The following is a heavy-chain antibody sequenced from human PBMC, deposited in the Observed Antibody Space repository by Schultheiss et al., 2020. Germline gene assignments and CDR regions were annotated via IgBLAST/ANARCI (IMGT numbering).Heavy chain of an antibody. CDR3: ARVLYYYDSSGYYYPIDY. CDR2: ISGSGDNT. D-gene: IGHD3-22*01. J-gene: IGHJ4*02. Sequence: GGSLRLSCAASGFTFSSYGMHWVRQAPGKGLEWVSGISGSGDNTYYADSVKGRFTISRDNSKNTLYLQMNSLRAEDTAVYYCARVLYYYDSSGYYYPIDYWGQGTLVTVSS. CDR1: GFTFSSYG. V-gene: IGHV3-23*01.